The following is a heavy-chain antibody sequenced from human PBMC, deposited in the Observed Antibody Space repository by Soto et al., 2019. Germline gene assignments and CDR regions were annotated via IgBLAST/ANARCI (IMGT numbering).Heavy chain of an antibody. V-gene: IGHV3-30-3*01. CDR3: ARGDPGGPYYDFCSGYYSPFDY. CDR2: ISYDGSNK. Sequence: GGSLRFSCAASGFTFSSYAMHWVRQAPGKGLEWVAVISYDGSNKYYADSVKGRFTISRDNSKNTLYLQMNSLRAEDTAVYYCARGDPGGPYYDFCSGYYSPFDYSAQRTLVPVSS. D-gene: IGHD3-3*01. J-gene: IGHJ4*02. CDR1: GFTFSSYA.